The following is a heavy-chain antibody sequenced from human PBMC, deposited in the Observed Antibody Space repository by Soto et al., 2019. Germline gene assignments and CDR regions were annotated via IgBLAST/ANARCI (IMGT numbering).Heavy chain of an antibody. CDR3: ASLVSRNCSSTSCYPRSYYYYYYMDV. D-gene: IGHD2-2*01. CDR1: GYTFTSYD. CDR2: IFSILGIA. V-gene: IGHV1-69*04. J-gene: IGHJ6*03. Sequence: ASVKVSCKASGYTFTSYDINWVRQATGQGLEWMGRIFSILGIANYAQKFQGRVTITADKSTSTAYMELISLRSEDTAVYYCASLVSRNCSSTSCYPRSYYYYYYMDVWGKGTTVTVSS.